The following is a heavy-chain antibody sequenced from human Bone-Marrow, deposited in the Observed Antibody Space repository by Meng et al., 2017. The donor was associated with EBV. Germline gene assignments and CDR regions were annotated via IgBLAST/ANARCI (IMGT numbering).Heavy chain of an antibody. CDR3: ARDRWELQKAFEY. CDR2: IYHSGST. CDR1: GGSISRNHW. V-gene: IGHV4-4*02. Sequence: QGQVTGAGPGLVKPSGTLSLPCAVSGGSISRNHWWGWVRQPPGKGLEWIGEIYHSGSTNFNPSLKSRVTLSLDNSKNQFSLKLSSVTAADTAVYYCARDRWELQKAFEYWGQGTLVTVSS. J-gene: IGHJ4*02. D-gene: IGHD1-26*01.